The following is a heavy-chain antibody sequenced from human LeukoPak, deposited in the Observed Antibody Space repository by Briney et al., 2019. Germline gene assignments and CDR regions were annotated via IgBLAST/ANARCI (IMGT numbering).Heavy chain of an antibody. D-gene: IGHD6-13*01. J-gene: IGHJ4*02. CDR3: AKGRSTSWRASYYFDF. Sequence: GGSLRLSCAASGLTFSSYAMSWVRQAPGKGLDWVSAISASGGGTYYADSVKGRFTVSRDNSKNTLYLQMNSLRVEDTAVYYCAKGRSTSWRASYYFDFWGQGTLVTASS. V-gene: IGHV3-23*01. CDR1: GLTFSSYA. CDR2: ISASGGGT.